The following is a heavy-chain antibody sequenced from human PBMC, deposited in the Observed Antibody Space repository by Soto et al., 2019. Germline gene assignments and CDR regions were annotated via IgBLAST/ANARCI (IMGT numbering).Heavy chain of an antibody. CDR2: ISSSSSYI. CDR1: GFTFSSYS. V-gene: IGHV3-21*01. D-gene: IGHD1-26*01. CDR3: ARAYSGSYYSTH. Sequence: TGGSLRLSCAASGFTFSSYSMNWVRQAPGKGLEWVSSISSSSSYIYYADSVKGRFTISRDNAKNSLYLQMNSLRAEDTAMYYCARAYSGSYYSTHWGQGTLVTVSS. J-gene: IGHJ4*02.